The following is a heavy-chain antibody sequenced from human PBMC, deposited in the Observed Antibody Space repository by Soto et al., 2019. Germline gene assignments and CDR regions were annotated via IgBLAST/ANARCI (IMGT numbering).Heavy chain of an antibody. CDR3: ARVSNYYDSRGAFDI. CDR1: GGSFSGYY. J-gene: IGHJ3*02. V-gene: IGHV4-34*01. Sequence: SETLSLTCAVYGGSFSGYYWSWIRQPPGKGLEWIGEINHSGSTNYNPSLKSRVTISVDTSKNQFSLKLSSVTAADTAVYYCARVSNYYDSRGAFDIWGQGTMVTASS. D-gene: IGHD3-22*01. CDR2: INHSGST.